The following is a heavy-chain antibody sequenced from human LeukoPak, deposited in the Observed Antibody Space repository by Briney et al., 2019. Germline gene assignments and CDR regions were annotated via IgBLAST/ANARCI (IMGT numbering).Heavy chain of an antibody. CDR3: AKDINTGDILTGYYWFYYYYGMDV. V-gene: IGHV3-43*02. J-gene: IGHJ6*02. Sequence: GGSLRLSCAASGFTFDDYAMHWVRQAPGKGLEWVSLISGDGGSTYYADSVKGRFTISRDNSKNSLYLQMNSLRTEDTALYYCAKDINTGDILTGYYWFYYYYGMDVWGQGTTVTVSS. CDR2: ISGDGGST. CDR1: GFTFDDYA. D-gene: IGHD3-9*01.